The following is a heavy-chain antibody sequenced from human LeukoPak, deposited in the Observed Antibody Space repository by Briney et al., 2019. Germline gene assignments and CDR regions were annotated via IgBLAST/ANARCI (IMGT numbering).Heavy chain of an antibody. Sequence: SEALSLTCSVSGAPITNYYCSWIRQSPGKGLEWIGYHHYSGCTNYKASLKSRVTISIDTTRNQFSLTVTSVTAADMAVYYCARAPNYYYMDVWGKGTTVTVSS. CDR3: ARAPNYYYMDV. D-gene: IGHD2-8*01. V-gene: IGHV4-59*01. CDR1: GAPITNYY. CDR2: HHYSGCT. J-gene: IGHJ6*03.